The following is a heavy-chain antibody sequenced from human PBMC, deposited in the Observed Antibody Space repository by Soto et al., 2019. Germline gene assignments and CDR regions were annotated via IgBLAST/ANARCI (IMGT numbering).Heavy chain of an antibody. Sequence: QVQLQESGPGLVKPSETLSLTCTVSCGSISSYYWSWIRQPPGKGLEWIGYIYYSGSTNYNPSLKSRVTISVDTSKNQFSLKLSSVTAADTAVYYCARTGEHDYGDYLPYAFDIWGQGTMVTVSS. J-gene: IGHJ3*02. D-gene: IGHD4-17*01. CDR2: IYYSGST. CDR1: CGSISSYY. V-gene: IGHV4-59*01. CDR3: ARTGEHDYGDYLPYAFDI.